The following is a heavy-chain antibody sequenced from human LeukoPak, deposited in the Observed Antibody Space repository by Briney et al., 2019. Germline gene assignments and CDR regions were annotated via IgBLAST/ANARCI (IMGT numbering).Heavy chain of an antibody. J-gene: IGHJ4*02. V-gene: IGHV4-59*01. CDR1: GGSISSYY. D-gene: IGHD2-15*01. CDR3: ARASRGGSCDY. CDR2: IYYSGST. Sequence: PSETLSLTCTVSGGSISSYYWSWIRQPPGKGLEWIGYIYYSGSTNYNPSLKSRVTISVDTSKNQFSLKLSSVTAADTAVYYCARASRGGSCDYWGQGTLVTVPS.